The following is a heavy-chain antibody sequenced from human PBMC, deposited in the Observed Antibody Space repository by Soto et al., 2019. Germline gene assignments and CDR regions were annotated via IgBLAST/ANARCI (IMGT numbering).Heavy chain of an antibody. CDR2: INPNSGGT. V-gene: IGHV1-2*02. CDR3: RVTGVSEVDY. D-gene: IGHD2-8*01. Sequence: RASVKVSCKASGYTFTGYYVHWVRQAPGQGLEWMGWINPNSGGTDYAQKFQGRVTMTRDTSISTAYMELSRLRSDDTAVYYCRVTGVSEVDYWGQGTLVTVSS. CDR1: GYTFTGYY. J-gene: IGHJ4*02.